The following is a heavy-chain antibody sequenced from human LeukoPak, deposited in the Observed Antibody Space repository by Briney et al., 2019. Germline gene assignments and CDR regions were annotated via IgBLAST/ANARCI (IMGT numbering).Heavy chain of an antibody. CDR1: GFTFSSYS. D-gene: IGHD1-1*01. J-gene: IGHJ4*02. CDR2: ISSSSSYI. CDR3: ARDDWNDRDFDY. Sequence: GGSLRLSCAASGFTFSSYSMNWVRQAPGKGLEWVSSISSSSSYIYYADSVKGRFTISRDNAKNSLYLQMNSLRAEDTAVYYCARDDWNDRDFDYWGQGTLVPSPQ. V-gene: IGHV3-21*01.